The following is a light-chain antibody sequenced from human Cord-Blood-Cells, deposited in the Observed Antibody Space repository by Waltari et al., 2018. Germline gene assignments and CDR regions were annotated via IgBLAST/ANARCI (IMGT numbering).Light chain of an antibody. CDR1: QSISSY. Sequence: DIQMPQSPSSLSASVGARVTIPCRASQSISSYLNWYQQKPGKAPKRLIYAASSLQSGVPSRFSGSGSGTDFTLTISSLQPEDFATYYCQQSYSTPMYTFGQGTKLEIK. V-gene: IGKV1-39*01. CDR3: QQSYSTPMYT. J-gene: IGKJ2*01. CDR2: AAS.